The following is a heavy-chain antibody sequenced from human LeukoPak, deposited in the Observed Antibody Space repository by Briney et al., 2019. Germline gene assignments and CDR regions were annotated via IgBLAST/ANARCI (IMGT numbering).Heavy chain of an antibody. CDR1: GGSFSGYY. D-gene: IGHD3-3*01. CDR3: ARAPGHDFWSGYSPKYYFDY. V-gene: IGHV4-34*01. CDR2: INHSGST. J-gene: IGHJ4*02. Sequence: SETLSLTCAAYGGSFSGYYWSWIRQPPGKGLEWIGEINHSGSTNYNPSLKSRVTISVDTSKNQFSLKLSSVTAADTAVYYCARAPGHDFWSGYSPKYYFDYWGQGTLVTVSS.